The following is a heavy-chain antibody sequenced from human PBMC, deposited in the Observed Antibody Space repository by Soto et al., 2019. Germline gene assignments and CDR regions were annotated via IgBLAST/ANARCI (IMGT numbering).Heavy chain of an antibody. CDR3: ARDSHFRRDGYKQPRYYYSYGMDV. CDR2: INPNSGGT. Sequence: QVQLVQSGAEVKKPGASVKVSCKASGYTFTGYYMHWVRQAPGQGLEWMGWINPNSGGTNYAQKFQGWVTMTRDTSISTAYMELSRLRSDDTAVYYCARDSHFRRDGYKQPRYYYSYGMDVWGQGTTVTVSS. V-gene: IGHV1-2*04. D-gene: IGHD5-12*01. CDR1: GYTFTGYY. J-gene: IGHJ6*02.